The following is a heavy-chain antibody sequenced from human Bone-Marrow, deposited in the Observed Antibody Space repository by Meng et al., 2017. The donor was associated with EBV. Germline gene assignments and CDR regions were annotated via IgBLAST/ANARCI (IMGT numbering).Heavy chain of an antibody. CDR1: GYAFTSYI. CDR2: INVGVGYT. V-gene: IGHV1-3*01. D-gene: IGHD2-21*01. J-gene: IGHJ4*02. Sequence: QVQLGQSGAEVKNPGASVKVSCKASGYAFTSYILHWVRQAPGQRLEWMGWINVGVGYTKYSQKFQGRVTISSDTSATTGCMELSSLRSEDTAVYYCVRGPPVGVPGPGDYWGQGTLVTVSS. CDR3: VRGPPVGVPGPGDY.